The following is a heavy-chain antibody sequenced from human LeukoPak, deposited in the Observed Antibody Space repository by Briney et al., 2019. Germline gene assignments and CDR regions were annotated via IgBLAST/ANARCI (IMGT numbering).Heavy chain of an antibody. CDR2: ISSSGSTI. CDR1: GFTFSDYY. Sequence: GGSLRLSCAASGFTFSDYYMSWIRQAPGKGLEWVSYISSSGSTIYYADSVKGRFTISRDNAKNSLYLQMNSLRAEDTAVYYCAKSPTSGLGDYFDYWGQGTLVTVSS. CDR3: AKSPTSGLGDYFDY. J-gene: IGHJ4*02. V-gene: IGHV3-11*04. D-gene: IGHD3-16*01.